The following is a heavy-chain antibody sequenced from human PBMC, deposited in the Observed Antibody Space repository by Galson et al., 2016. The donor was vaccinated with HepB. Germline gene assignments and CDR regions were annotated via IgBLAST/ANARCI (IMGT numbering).Heavy chain of an antibody. CDR3: SKRHEYCPAVGCSVDY. J-gene: IGHJ4*02. D-gene: IGHD2/OR15-2a*01. V-gene: IGHV3-30*18. CDR1: GFTFSNYG. Sequence: SLRLSCAASGFTFSNYGTHWVRQAPAKGLEWVAADSMDGRRKFYADSVKGRFTISRDNSNNMLFLQMSSLRADDTAVYYCSKRHEYCPAVGCSVDYWGQGTLVSVS. CDR2: DSMDGRRK.